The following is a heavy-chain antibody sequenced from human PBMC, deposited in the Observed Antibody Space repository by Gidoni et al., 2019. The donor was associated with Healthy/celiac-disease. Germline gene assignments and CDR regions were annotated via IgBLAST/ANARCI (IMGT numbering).Heavy chain of an antibody. V-gene: IGHV3-23*01. CDR3: AKHLLLWFGESDDY. CDR1: GFTFSSYA. D-gene: IGHD3-10*01. CDR2: ISGSGGST. Sequence: AASGFTFSSYAMSWVRQAPGKGLEWVSAISGSGGSTYYADSVKGRFTISRDNSKNTLYLQMNSLRAEDTAVYYCAKHLLLWFGESDDYWGQGTLVTVSS. J-gene: IGHJ4*02.